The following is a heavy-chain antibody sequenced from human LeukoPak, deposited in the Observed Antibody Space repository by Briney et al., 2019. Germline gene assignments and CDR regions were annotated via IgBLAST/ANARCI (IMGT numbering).Heavy chain of an antibody. CDR3: ARVVGNYYYGMDV. CDR2: IYYSGST. D-gene: IGHD2-15*01. CDR1: VASVSSYY. J-gene: IGHJ6*02. Sequence: PSETLSLTCTVSVASVSSYYWSWIRQPPGKGLEWIGYIYYSGSTNYNPSLKSRVTISVDTSKNQFSLKLSSVTAADTAVYYCARVVGNYYYGMDVWGQGTTVTVSS. V-gene: IGHV4-59*02.